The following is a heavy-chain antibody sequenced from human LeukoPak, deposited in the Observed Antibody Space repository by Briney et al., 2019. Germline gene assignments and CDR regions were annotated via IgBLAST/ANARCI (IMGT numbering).Heavy chain of an antibody. V-gene: IGHV1-18*01. CDR2: ISAYNGNT. CDR3: ARHDCSGGSCYLAY. D-gene: IGHD2-15*01. CDR1: GYTFTSYG. J-gene: IGHJ4*02. Sequence: ASVKVSCKASGYTFTSYGISWVRQAPGQGLEWMGWISAYNGNTNYAQKLQGRVTMTTDTSTSTAYMELRSLRSDDTAVYFCARHDCSGGSCYLAYWGQGTLVTVSS.